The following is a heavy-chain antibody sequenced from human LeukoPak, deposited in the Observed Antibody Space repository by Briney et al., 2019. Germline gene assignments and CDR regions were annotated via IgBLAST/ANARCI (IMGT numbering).Heavy chain of an antibody. D-gene: IGHD3-3*02. CDR2: IYSGGGT. CDR3: ARTISISVYGMDV. Sequence: GGSLRLSCAASGFTVSSNYMSWVRQAPGKGLEWVSGIYSGGGTYYADSVKGRFTISRDNSKNTLYLQMNSLRAEDTAVYYCARTISISVYGMDVWGQGTTVTVS. CDR1: GFTVSSNY. V-gene: IGHV3-66*01. J-gene: IGHJ6*02.